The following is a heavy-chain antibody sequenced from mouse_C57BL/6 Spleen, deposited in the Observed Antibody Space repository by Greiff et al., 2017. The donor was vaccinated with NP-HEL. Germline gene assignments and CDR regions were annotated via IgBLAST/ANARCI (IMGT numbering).Heavy chain of an antibody. Sequence: QVQLQQPGAELVKPGASVKLSCKASGYTFTSYWMHWVKQRPGRGLEWIGRIDPNSGGTKYNEKFKSKATLTVDKPSSTAYMQLSSLTSGDSSVYYCARWESSMVTRGFAYWGQRTLVTVSA. CDR3: ARWESSMVTRGFAY. CDR1: GYTFTSYW. D-gene: IGHD2-2*01. CDR2: IDPNSGGT. J-gene: IGHJ3*01. V-gene: IGHV1-72*01.